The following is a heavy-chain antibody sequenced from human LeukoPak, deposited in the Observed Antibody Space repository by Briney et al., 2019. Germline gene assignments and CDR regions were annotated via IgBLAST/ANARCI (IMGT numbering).Heavy chain of an antibody. Sequence: PVGSLRLSCSASGFIFSNYAMTWVRQAPGKGLEWVSTINYSGEYTYYSDSVEGRFTISRDNSKNTLYLQMNSLRAEDTAVYYCAKEYARRVVCYTFEIWGQWAVVTVSS. CDR2: INYSGEYT. J-gene: IGHJ3*02. CDR1: GFIFSNYA. V-gene: IGHV3-23*01. D-gene: IGHD2-8*01. CDR3: AKEYARRVVCYTFEI.